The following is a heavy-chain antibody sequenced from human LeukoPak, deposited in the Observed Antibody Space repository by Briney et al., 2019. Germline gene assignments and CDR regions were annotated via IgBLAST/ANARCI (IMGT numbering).Heavy chain of an antibody. CDR1: GFRFEDYA. D-gene: IGHD3-10*01. CDR2: LTWSSSTI. CDR3: AKDLDASGRQNDYYYYGMDV. Sequence: GGSLRLSCAASGFRFEDYAMHWVRQVPGKGLDWVSGLTWSSSTIVYADSVKGRFTVSRDNAQNSLYLQMNSLRPEDTALYYCAKDLDASGRQNDYYYYGMDVWGQGTTVTVSS. V-gene: IGHV3-9*01. J-gene: IGHJ6*02.